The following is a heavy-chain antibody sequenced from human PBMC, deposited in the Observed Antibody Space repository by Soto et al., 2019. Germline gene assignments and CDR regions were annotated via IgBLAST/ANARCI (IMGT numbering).Heavy chain of an antibody. CDR1: GFTFSNYG. V-gene: IGHV3-30*18. Sequence: QVQLVESGGGVVQPGSSLRLSWAASGFTFSNYGMHWVRRAPGKGLEWVTIISHDGSSKDYADSVKGRFTVSRDNSKNTLYLQMNSLSADATAVYYCAKDNNTRWLRPSPAFAVWGQGTMVTVSS. CDR2: ISHDGSSK. D-gene: IGHD5-12*01. CDR3: AKDNNTRWLRPSPAFAV. J-gene: IGHJ3*01.